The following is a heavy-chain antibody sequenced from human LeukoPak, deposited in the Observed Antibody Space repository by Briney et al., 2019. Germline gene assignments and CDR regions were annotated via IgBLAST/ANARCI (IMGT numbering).Heavy chain of an antibody. CDR1: GGSMSSGVYY. V-gene: IGHV4-61*02. Sequence: PSQTLSLTCTISGGSMSSGVYYWNWIRQPAGKELEWIGRISTSGSTNYNPSLKSRVTISVDTSKNQFSLNLNSVTAADAAVYYCARDHGTGTNYYFDYWGQGTLVTVSS. D-gene: IGHD1-7*01. CDR2: ISTSGST. CDR3: ARDHGTGTNYYFDY. J-gene: IGHJ4*02.